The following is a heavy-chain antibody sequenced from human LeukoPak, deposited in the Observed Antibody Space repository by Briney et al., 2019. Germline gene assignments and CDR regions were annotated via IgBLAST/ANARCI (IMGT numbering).Heavy chain of an antibody. D-gene: IGHD3-10*01. V-gene: IGHV4-59*07. J-gene: IGHJ4*02. Sequence: SDTQSLICTVSGGSISSYYWSWTRQPPGKGLVWIGYIYYSWSTNFNRSRKSRVNIFVETSKNQFALKLGPVTAADTAVYYCARVSREYGAGSYPFDYWGQGTLVTVSS. CDR3: ARVSREYGAGSYPFDY. CDR2: IYYSWST. CDR1: GGSISSYY.